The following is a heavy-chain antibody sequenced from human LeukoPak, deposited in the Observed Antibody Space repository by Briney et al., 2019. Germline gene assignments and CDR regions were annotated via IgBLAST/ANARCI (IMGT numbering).Heavy chain of an antibody. CDR2: ISGSGTDT. Sequence: PGGSLRLSCGGSGFTFSSYAMSWVRQAPGKGLEWVSAISGSGTDTFYANSVKGRFTISRDNPKNTLYLQMNSLRAEDTAVYYCAKGGGSSWYSPSDYWGQGTLVTVSS. CDR1: GFTFSSYA. CDR3: AKGGGSSWYSPSDY. D-gene: IGHD2-15*01. V-gene: IGHV3-23*01. J-gene: IGHJ4*02.